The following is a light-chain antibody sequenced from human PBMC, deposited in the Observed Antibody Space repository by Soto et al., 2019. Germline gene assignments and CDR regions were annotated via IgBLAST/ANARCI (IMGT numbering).Light chain of an antibody. V-gene: IGLV2-8*01. CDR3: NSYAGSNNLV. J-gene: IGLJ2*01. CDR1: SSDVGGYNY. Sequence: QSVLTQPPSASGSPGQSVTISCTGTSSDVGGYNYVSWYQQHPGKVPKLLIYEVSKRPSGVPARFSGSKSGNTASLTVSGLQAEDEADYYCNSYAGSNNLVFGGGTQLTVL. CDR2: EVS.